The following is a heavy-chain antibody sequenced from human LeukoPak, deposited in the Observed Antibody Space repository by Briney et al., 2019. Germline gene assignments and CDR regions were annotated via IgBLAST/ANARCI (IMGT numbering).Heavy chain of an antibody. Sequence: GGSLRLSCAASGFTSNSYAMSWVRQAPGMGLEWVSAISSSGGTIYYADSVKGRFTISRDNAKNSLYLQMSSLRAEDTAVYYCAAAYGSSWYAYWGQGTLVTVSS. CDR2: ISSSGGTI. J-gene: IGHJ4*02. CDR3: AAAYGSSWYAY. D-gene: IGHD6-13*01. V-gene: IGHV3-23*01. CDR1: GFTSNSYA.